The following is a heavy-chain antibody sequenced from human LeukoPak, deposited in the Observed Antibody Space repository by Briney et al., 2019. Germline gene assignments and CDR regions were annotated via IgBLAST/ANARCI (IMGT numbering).Heavy chain of an antibody. V-gene: IGHV3-53*01. D-gene: IGHD1-1*01. CDR2: SYSGGDT. Sequence: PGGSLRLSCAASGFTVSRNYMSWVRQAPGKGLEWVSVSYSGGDTYYPDSVKGRFTVSRDSPKNTVYLQMNSLRAENTAVYFCARSPVLDRNDWSFADWGQGTLVTVSS. CDR1: GFTVSRNY. J-gene: IGHJ4*02. CDR3: ARSPVLDRNDWSFAD.